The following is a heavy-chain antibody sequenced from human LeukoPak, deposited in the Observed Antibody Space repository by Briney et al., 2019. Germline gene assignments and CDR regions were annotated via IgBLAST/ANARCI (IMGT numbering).Heavy chain of an antibody. CDR1: GFTFSSYA. V-gene: IGHV3-23*01. D-gene: IGHD3-10*01. J-gene: IGHJ6*03. CDR2: ISGSGGST. Sequence: GGSLRLSCAASGFTFSSYAMSWVRQAPGKGLEWVSAISGSGGSTYYADSVKGRFTISRDNSKNTLYLQMNSLRAEDTAVYHCAKFMVRGVTPPDYYYYYYMDVWGKGTTVTVSS. CDR3: AKFMVRGVTPPDYYYYYYMDV.